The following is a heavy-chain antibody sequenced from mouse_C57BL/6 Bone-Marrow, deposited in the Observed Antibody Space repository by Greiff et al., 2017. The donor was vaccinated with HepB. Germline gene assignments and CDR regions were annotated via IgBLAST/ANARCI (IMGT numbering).Heavy chain of an antibody. CDR2: IRSKSNNYAT. D-gene: IGHD2-4*01. CDR3: VRHNDSTYGMDY. CDR1: GFSFNTYA. J-gene: IGHJ4*01. V-gene: IGHV10-1*01. Sequence: EVQLQQSGGGLVQPKGSLKLSCAASGFSFNTYAMNWVRQAPGKGLEWVARIRSKSNNYATYYADSVKDRFTISRDDSESMLYLQMNNLKTEDTAMYYCVRHNDSTYGMDYWGQGTSVTVSS.